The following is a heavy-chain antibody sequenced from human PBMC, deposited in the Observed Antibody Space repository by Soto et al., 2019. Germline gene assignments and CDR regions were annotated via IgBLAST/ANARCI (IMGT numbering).Heavy chain of an antibody. CDR3: ARDLHSSGWYPPGY. Sequence: ASVKVSCKASGYTFTGYYMHWVRQAPGQGLEWMGWINPNSGGTNYAQKFQGRVTMTRDTSISTAYMELGRLRSDDTAVYYCARDLHSSGWYPPGYWGQGTLVTVSS. D-gene: IGHD6-19*01. CDR1: GYTFTGYY. CDR2: INPNSGGT. V-gene: IGHV1-2*02. J-gene: IGHJ4*02.